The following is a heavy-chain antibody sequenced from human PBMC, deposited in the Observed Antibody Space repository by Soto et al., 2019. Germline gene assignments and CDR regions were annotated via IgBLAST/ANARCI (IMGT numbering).Heavy chain of an antibody. CDR1: GGSVSSGSYY. V-gene: IGHV4-61*01. CDR2: IYYSGST. J-gene: IGHJ6*02. Sequence: SETLSLTCTVSGGSVSSGSYYWSWIRQPPGKGLEWIGYIYYSGSTNYNPSLKSRVTISVDTSKNQFSLKLSSVTAADTAVYYCARDRYYGMDVWGQGTTVTVSS. CDR3: ARDRYYGMDV.